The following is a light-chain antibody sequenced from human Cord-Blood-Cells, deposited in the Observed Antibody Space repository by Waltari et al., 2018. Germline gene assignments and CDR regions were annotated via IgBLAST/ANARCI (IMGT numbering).Light chain of an antibody. CDR2: AAS. CDR3: QQSYRTPFT. Sequence: EIQMTQSPSSLSASVGDRVTITCRASQSISSYLNWYQQKPGKAPKLLIYAASSLQSGVPSRVSGSGSGTDFTLTISSLQPEDFATYYCQQSYRTPFTFGPGTKVDIK. V-gene: IGKV1-39*01. CDR1: QSISSY. J-gene: IGKJ3*01.